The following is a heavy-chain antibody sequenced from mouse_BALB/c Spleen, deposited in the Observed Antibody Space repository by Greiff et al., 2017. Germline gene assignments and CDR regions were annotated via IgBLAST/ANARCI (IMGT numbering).Heavy chain of an antibody. Sequence: QVQLQQSGPELVKPGASVKLSCKASGYTFTSSYMHWVKQRPGQGLEWIGRIYPGDGSTKYDEKFKGKATLTADKSSSTAYMLLSSLTSEDSAVYYCARVRDGDHYDLDDWGQGTTVTVSS. D-gene: IGHD2-4*01. CDR3: ARVRDGDHYDLDD. V-gene: IGHV1S56*01. CDR1: GYTFTSSY. J-gene: IGHJ4*01. CDR2: IYPGDGST.